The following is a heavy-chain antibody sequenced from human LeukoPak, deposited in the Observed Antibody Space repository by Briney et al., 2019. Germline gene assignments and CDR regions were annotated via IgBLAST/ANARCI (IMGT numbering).Heavy chain of an antibody. CDR3: ARPGAAPVYGAFFDY. D-gene: IGHD5/OR15-5a*01. Sequence: GASVKVSCKASGYTFTSYGISWVRQAPGQGLEWMGWISAYNGNTNYAQKLQGRVTMTTDTSTSTAYMELRSLRSDDTAVYHCARPGAAPVYGAFFDYWGQGTLVTVSS. J-gene: IGHJ4*02. CDR1: GYTFTSYG. CDR2: ISAYNGNT. V-gene: IGHV1-18*01.